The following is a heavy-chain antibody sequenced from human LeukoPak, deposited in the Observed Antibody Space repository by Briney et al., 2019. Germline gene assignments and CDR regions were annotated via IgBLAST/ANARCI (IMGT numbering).Heavy chain of an antibody. CDR3: ARASLGYEAAFDT. V-gene: IGHV4-59*01. D-gene: IGHD6-13*01. CDR1: GGSISSYY. CDR2: IYYSGST. J-gene: IGHJ3*02. Sequence: SETLSLTCTVSGGSISSYYWSWIRQPPGKGLEWIGYIYYSGSTNYNPSLKSRVTISVDTSKNQFSLKLSSVTAADTAVYYCARASLGYEAAFDTWGQGTMVTVSS.